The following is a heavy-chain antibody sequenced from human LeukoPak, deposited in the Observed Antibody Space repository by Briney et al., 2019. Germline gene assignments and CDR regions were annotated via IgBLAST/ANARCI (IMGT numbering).Heavy chain of an antibody. J-gene: IGHJ4*02. CDR1: GFTFSDYY. D-gene: IGHD1-26*01. V-gene: IGHV3-11*05. CDR2: ISTSGDYT. CDR3: ARDQSGGNTDFDY. Sequence: GGSLRLSCAASGFTFSDYYMSWISQAPGKELEWVSYISTSGDYTNYADSVQGRFTVSRDNAKNSLYLQMNSLRAEDTAVYYCARDQSGGNTDFDYWGQGTLVTVSS.